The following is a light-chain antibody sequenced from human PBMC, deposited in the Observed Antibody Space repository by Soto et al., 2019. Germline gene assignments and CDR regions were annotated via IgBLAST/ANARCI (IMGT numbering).Light chain of an antibody. CDR3: QQRRHTNT. J-gene: IGKJ1*01. V-gene: IGKV3-20*01. CDR1: QSVXNNY. CDR2: GAS. Sequence: EIGLTKCAFALSLSPAERATLPCRASQSVXNNYLAWYQQKPGQAPTLRIYGASNRGTRIPDMFSGSGYGNDFTISIRQLDHESVAVYYCQQRRHTNTFGQGTKVDIK.